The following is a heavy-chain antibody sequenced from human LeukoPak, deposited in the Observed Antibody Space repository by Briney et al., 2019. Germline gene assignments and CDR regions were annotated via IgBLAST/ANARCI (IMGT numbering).Heavy chain of an antibody. V-gene: IGHV4-30-4*01. CDR1: GGSISSGDYY. CDR3: ARKVGFRGDNFDY. Sequence: SQTLSLTCTVSGGSISSGDYYWSWIRQPPGKGLEWIGYIYYSGSTYYNPSLKSRVTISVDTSKNQFSLKLSSVTAADTAVYYCARKVGFRGDNFDYWGQGTLVTVSS. D-gene: IGHD1-26*01. J-gene: IGHJ4*02. CDR2: IYYSGST.